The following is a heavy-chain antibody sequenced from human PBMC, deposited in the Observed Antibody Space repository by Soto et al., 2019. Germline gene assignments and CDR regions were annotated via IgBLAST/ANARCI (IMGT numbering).Heavy chain of an antibody. V-gene: IGHV4-39*01. D-gene: IGHD5-18*01. CDR3: ARLLAQLWLDY. J-gene: IGHJ4*02. CDR2: IYYSGST. Sequence: KASETLSLTCTVSGGSISSSSYYWGWIRQPPGKGLEWIGSIYYSGSTYYNPSLKSRVTISVDTSKNQFSLKLSSVTAADTAVYYCARLLAQLWLDYWGQGTLVTVSS. CDR1: GGSISSSSYY.